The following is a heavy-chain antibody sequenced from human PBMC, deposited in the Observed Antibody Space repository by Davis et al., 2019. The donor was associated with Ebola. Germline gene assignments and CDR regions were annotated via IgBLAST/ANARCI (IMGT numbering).Heavy chain of an antibody. D-gene: IGHD3-3*01. CDR3: ASFKIFGVVYDN. V-gene: IGHV3-7*01. CDR1: GFTFSTYW. Sequence: GESLKISCAVSGFTFSTYWMAWVRQAPGKGLEWVANIKQDGSEEYYVDSVKGRFTISRDNTENSLSLQMNSLRPEDTAVYFCASFKIFGVVYDNWGQGILVTVSS. J-gene: IGHJ4*02. CDR2: IKQDGSEE.